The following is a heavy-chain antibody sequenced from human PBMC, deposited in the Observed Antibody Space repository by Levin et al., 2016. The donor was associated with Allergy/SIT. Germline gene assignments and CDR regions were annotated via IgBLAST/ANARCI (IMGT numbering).Heavy chain of an antibody. V-gene: IGHV4-59*01. CDR3: ARSIVVVPAARGNWFDP. CDR2: IYYSGST. Sequence: WIRQPPGKGLEWIGYIYYSGSTNYNPSLKSRVTISVDTSKNQFSLKLSSVTAADTAVYYCARSIVVVPAARGNWFDPWGQGTLVTVSS. D-gene: IGHD2-2*01. J-gene: IGHJ5*02.